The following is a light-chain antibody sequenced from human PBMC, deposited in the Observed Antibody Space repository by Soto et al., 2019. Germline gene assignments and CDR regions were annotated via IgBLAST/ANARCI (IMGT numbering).Light chain of an antibody. J-gene: IGLJ3*02. CDR1: NSNIGAGYD. CDR2: GNS. Sequence: QAVVTQPPSVSXAPGQRVTIXCTGYNSNIGAGYDVHWYQQLPGTAPKLLIYGNSNRPSGVPDRFSASKSGTSASLAITGLQAEDEADYYCQSYDSSLSGWVFGGGTKLTVL. CDR3: QSYDSSLSGWV. V-gene: IGLV1-40*01.